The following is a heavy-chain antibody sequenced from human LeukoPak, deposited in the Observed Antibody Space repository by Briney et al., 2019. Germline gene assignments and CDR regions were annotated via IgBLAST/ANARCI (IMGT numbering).Heavy chain of an antibody. Sequence: ASVKVSCKVSGYTLTELSMHWVRQAPGKGLEWMGGFDPEDGETIYAQKFQGRVTMTEDTSTDTAYMELSGLRSEDTAVYYCATWGRDTAMVTGAISCFDYWGQGTLVTVSS. CDR1: GYTLTELS. D-gene: IGHD5-18*01. CDR2: FDPEDGET. J-gene: IGHJ4*02. CDR3: ATWGRDTAMVTGAISCFDY. V-gene: IGHV1-24*01.